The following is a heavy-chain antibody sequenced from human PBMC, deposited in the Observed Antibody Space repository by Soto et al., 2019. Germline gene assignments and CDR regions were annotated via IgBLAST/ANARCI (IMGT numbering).Heavy chain of an antibody. CDR2: IWYDGSNK. Sequence: GGSLRLSCAASGFTFSRVWMSWVRQAPGKGLEWVAVIWYDGSNKWYADSVKGRFTISRDNSKNTLYLQMNSLRAEDTAVYYCARDLGHDFWSGYYYYYGMDVWGQGTTVTVSS. J-gene: IGHJ6*02. CDR3: ARDLGHDFWSGYYYYYGMDV. CDR1: GFTFSRVW. V-gene: IGHV3-33*07. D-gene: IGHD3-3*01.